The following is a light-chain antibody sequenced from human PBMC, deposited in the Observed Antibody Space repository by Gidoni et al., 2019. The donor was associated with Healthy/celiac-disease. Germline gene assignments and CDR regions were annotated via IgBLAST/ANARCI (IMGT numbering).Light chain of an antibody. CDR1: RSPLHSDGTTS. Sequence: DLGMTKTHLSLSVTPGQPASIPCKSSRSPLHSDGTTSLYWYLQKPGQSPQLLIYEVSSRFSGVPARFSGIGSGTDFTLKFSRVEAEDVGFYYCMQGIHLPPTFGPXTKVDIK. CDR2: EVS. CDR3: MQGIHLPPT. V-gene: IGKV2-29*02. J-gene: IGKJ3*01.